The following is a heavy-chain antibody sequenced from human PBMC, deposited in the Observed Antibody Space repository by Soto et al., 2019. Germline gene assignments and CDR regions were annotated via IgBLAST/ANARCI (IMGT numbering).Heavy chain of an antibody. V-gene: IGHV1-18*01. CDR3: ARDVGTMVRGVIRSLYYYGMDV. CDR1: GYTFTSYG. CDR2: ISAYNGNT. Sequence: ASVKVSCKASGYTFTSYGISWVRQAPGQGLEWMGWISAYNGNTNYAQKLQGRVTMTTDTSTSTAYMELRSLRSDDTAVYYCARDVGTMVRGVIRSLYYYGMDVWGQGTTVTVSS. D-gene: IGHD3-10*01. J-gene: IGHJ6*02.